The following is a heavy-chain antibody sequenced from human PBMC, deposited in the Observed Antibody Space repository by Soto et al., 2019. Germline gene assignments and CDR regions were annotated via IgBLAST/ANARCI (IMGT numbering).Heavy chain of an antibody. Sequence: PSETLSLTCAVSGGSISSGGYSWSWIRQPPGKGLEWIGYIYHSGSTYYNPSLKSRVTISVDRSKNQFSLKLSSVTAADTAVYYCARGGITMVRGVIIVGWFDPWGQGTLVTAPQ. CDR1: GGSISSGGYS. CDR3: ARGGITMVRGVIIVGWFDP. V-gene: IGHV4-30-2*01. J-gene: IGHJ5*02. CDR2: IYHSGST. D-gene: IGHD3-10*01.